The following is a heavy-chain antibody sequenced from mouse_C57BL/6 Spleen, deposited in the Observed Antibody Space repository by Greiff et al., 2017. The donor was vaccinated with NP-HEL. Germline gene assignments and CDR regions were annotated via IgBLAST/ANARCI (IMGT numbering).Heavy chain of an antibody. D-gene: IGHD3-3*01. V-gene: IGHV5-4*01. CDR3: ARDLRDQAWFAY. CDR1: GFTFSSYA. J-gene: IGHJ3*01. Sequence: EVQLVESGGGLVKPGGSLKLSCAASGFTFSSYAMSWVRQTPEKRLEWVATISDGGSYTYYPDNVKGRFTISRDNAKNNLYLQMSHLKSEDTAMYYCARDLRDQAWFAYWGQGTLVTVSA. CDR2: ISDGGSYT.